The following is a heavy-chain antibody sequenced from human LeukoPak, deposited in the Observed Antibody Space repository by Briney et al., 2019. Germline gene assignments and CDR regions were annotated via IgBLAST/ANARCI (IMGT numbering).Heavy chain of an antibody. Sequence: GGSLRLSCAASGFTFSNYGMHWVRQAPGKGLEWLAFISYDGSNEYYADSVKGRFTISRDNSKNTLYLQMNSLRAEDTAVYYCAKDLYYYGSGSYPFFDFWGQGTLVTVSS. CDR2: ISYDGSNE. CDR3: AKDLYYYGSGSYPFFDF. D-gene: IGHD3-10*01. CDR1: GFTFSNYG. V-gene: IGHV3-30*18. J-gene: IGHJ4*02.